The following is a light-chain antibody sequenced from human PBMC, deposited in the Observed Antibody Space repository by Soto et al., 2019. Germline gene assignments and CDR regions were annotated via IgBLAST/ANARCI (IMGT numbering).Light chain of an antibody. V-gene: IGKV3-11*01. CDR1: QSVSSY. CDR3: QQRSNWRRT. Sequence: EIVLTQSPATLSLSPGERATISCRASQSVSSYLAWYQQKPGQAPRLLIYDASNRATGMPARFSGSGSGTDFTVTIISLEPEDFAVYFCQQRSNWRRTFGQGPKVEIK. CDR2: DAS. J-gene: IGKJ1*01.